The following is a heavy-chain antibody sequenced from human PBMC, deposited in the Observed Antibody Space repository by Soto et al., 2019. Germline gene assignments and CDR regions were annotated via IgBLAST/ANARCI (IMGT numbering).Heavy chain of an antibody. J-gene: IGHJ6*02. CDR3: ARAYCSGGSCYFFSYYYYYGMDV. Sequence: GRSLRLSCAAAGFTFSSYAMHRVLQAPGKGLEWVAVISYDGSNKYYAASVKGRFTISRDNFKNTLYLQMNSLRAEDTAVYYCARAYCSGGSCYFFSYYYYYGMDVWGQGTTVTVSS. CDR2: ISYDGSNK. CDR1: GFTFSSYA. V-gene: IGHV3-30-3*01. D-gene: IGHD2-15*01.